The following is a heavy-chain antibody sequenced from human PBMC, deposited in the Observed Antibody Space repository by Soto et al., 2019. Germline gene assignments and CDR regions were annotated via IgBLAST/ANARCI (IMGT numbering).Heavy chain of an antibody. CDR3: ARDARIADYDY. CDR1: GFTFSSHA. J-gene: IGHJ4*02. CDR2: IHSIRSII. D-gene: IGHD3-16*01. Sequence: EVQLVESGGGLVQPGGSLRLSCAVSGFTFSSHAMNWVRQAPGKGLEWVAYIHSIRSIIYYAASVKGRFTISRDNAKNSLTLQMDSLMDEDTAVYYFARDARIADYDYWGQGTLVTVSS. V-gene: IGHV3-48*02.